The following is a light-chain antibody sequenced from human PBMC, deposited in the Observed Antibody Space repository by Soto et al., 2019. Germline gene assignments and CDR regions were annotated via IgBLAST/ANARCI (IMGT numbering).Light chain of an antibody. CDR2: DVI. V-gene: IGLV2-8*01. CDR1: SSDVGGYDY. Sequence: QSALTQPPSASGSPGQSVTISCTGTSSDVGGYDYVSWYQQHPGKAPKLMIHDVIKRPSGVPDRFSGSKSGNTASLTVSGLQTEDEADYYCTSFGGINNFVVFGGGTKLTVL. J-gene: IGLJ2*01. CDR3: TSFGGINNFVV.